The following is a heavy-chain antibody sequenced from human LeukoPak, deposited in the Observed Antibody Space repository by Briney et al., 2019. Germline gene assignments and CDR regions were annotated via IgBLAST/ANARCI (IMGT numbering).Heavy chain of an antibody. J-gene: IGHJ5*02. CDR2: IYYSGST. D-gene: IGHD3-22*01. V-gene: IGHV4-59*01. Sequence: PSETLSLTCTVSGGSISSYYWSWIRQPPGKGLEWIGYIYYSGSTNYNPSLKSRVTISVDTSKNQFSLKLSSVTAADTAAYYCARDHYYDSSGLNWFDPWGQGTLVTVSS. CDR3: ARDHYYDSSGLNWFDP. CDR1: GGSISSYY.